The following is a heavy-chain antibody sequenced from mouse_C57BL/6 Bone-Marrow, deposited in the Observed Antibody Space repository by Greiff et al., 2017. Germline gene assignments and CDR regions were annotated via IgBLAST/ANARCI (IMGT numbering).Heavy chain of an antibody. CDR2: IDPSDSYT. Sequence: QVQLQQPGAELVMPGASVKLSCKASGYTFTSYWMHWVKQRPGQGLEWIGEIDPSDSYTNYNQKFKGKSTLTVDKSSSTAYMQLRRLTSADSSDYYCAREGYYFDYWGQGTTLTVSS. CDR1: GYTFTSYW. J-gene: IGHJ2*01. CDR3: AREGYYFDY. V-gene: IGHV1-69*01.